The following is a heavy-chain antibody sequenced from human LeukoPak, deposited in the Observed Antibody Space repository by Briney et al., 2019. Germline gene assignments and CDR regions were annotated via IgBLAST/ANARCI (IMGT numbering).Heavy chain of an antibody. CDR2: ISGSGGST. CDR1: GFTFSSYA. CDR3: AKDEPYGSGSYYPGGFDP. V-gene: IGHV3-23*01. J-gene: IGHJ5*02. Sequence: GGSLRLSCAASGFTFSSYAMSWVRQAPGKGLERVSAISGSGGSTYYADSVKGRFTVSRDNSKNTLYLQMNSLRAEDTAVYYCAKDEPYGSGSYYPGGFDPWGQGTLVTVSS. D-gene: IGHD3-10*01.